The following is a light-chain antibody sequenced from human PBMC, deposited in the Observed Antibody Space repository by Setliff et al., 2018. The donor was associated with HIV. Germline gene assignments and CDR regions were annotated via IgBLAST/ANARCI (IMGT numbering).Light chain of an antibody. CDR1: SSDVGGYNS. J-gene: IGLJ1*01. CDR3: SSYAITNTLP. CDR2: DVT. Sequence: QSALTQPASVSGSPGQSITISCTGTSSDVGGYNSVSWYQQPPGKAPKLMIYDVTKRPSGVPDRFSGSKSGNTASLTISGLQAEDEGDYYCSSYAITNTLPFGTGTKVTVL. V-gene: IGLV2-14*01.